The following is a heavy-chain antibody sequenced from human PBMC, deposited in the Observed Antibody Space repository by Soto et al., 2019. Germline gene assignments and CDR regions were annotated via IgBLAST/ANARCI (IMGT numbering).Heavy chain of an antibody. CDR1: GDTFSHYV. CDR2: LAPISGSP. CDR3: ARIGVGSRR. Sequence: VQMVQSGAEVKAPGSSVKVSCTNSGDTFSHYVMSWVRQAPGQGLEWKGSLAPISGSPNYAERFEGRLTISADAGTSTMYMELRRLKYDDTAVYYCARIGVGSRRWGQGTMVTVSS. V-gene: IGHV1-69*18. D-gene: IGHD1-26*01. J-gene: IGHJ3*01.